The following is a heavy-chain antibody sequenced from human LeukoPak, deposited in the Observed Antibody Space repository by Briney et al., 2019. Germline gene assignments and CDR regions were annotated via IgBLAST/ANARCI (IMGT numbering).Heavy chain of an antibody. CDR2: INPSGGST. CDR3: ARDSVVVAATPRLYYYYYYMDV. CDR1: RYTFTRYY. V-gene: IGHV1-46*01. Sequence: GASVKVSCKASRYTFTRYYMHWVRQAPGQGREWMGIINPSGGSTSYAQKFQGRVTMTRDTSTSTVYMELSSLRSEDTAVYYCARDSVVVAATPRLYYYYYYMDVWGKGTTVTVSS. D-gene: IGHD2-15*01. J-gene: IGHJ6*03.